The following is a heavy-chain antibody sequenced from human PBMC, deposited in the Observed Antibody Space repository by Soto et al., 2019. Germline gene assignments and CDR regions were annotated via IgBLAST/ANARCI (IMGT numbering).Heavy chain of an antibody. CDR3: ARDMYYYDSSGPPDAFDI. Sequence: EVQLVESGGGLVQPGGSLRLSCAASGFTFSSYEMNWVRQAPGKGLEWVSYISSSGSTIYYADSVKGRFTISRDNAKNSVYLQMNRLRAEDTAVYYCARDMYYYDSSGPPDAFDIWGQGTMVTVSS. CDR1: GFTFSSYE. V-gene: IGHV3-48*03. CDR2: ISSSGSTI. D-gene: IGHD3-22*01. J-gene: IGHJ3*02.